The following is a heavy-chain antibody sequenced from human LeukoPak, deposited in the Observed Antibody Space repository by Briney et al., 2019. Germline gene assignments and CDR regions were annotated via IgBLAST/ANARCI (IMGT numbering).Heavy chain of an antibody. J-gene: IGHJ4*02. CDR1: GFTFSSSA. V-gene: IGHV3-23*01. CDR2: ISNNGGYT. D-gene: IGHD2-15*01. CDR3: AKQLGSCSDGSCYFPY. Sequence: TGGSLRLSCAASGFTFSSSATSWVRQAPGKGLEWVSVISNNGGYTYYADSVQGRFTISRDNSKSTLCLQMNSLRAEDTAVYYCAKQLGSCSDGSCYFPYWGQGTLVTVSS.